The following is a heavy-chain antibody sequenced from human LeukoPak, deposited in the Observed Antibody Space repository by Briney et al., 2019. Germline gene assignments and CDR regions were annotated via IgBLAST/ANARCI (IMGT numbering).Heavy chain of an antibody. CDR2: ISSTSNTM. V-gene: IGHV3-48*04. J-gene: IGHJ4*02. CDR1: GFTFSSYS. CDR3: ARISVIRGLSSFDS. Sequence: SGGSLRLSCAASGFTFSSYSMNWVRQAPGKGLEWVSYISSTSNTMYYADSVKGRFTISRDNAKTSQYLQMNSLTPEDTAVYYCARISVIRGLSSFDSWGQGTLVTVSS. D-gene: IGHD3-10*01.